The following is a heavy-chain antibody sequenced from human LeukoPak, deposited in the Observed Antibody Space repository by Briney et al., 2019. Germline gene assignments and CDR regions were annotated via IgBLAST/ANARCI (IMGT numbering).Heavy chain of an antibody. V-gene: IGHV5-51*01. CDR1: GSSFTTYW. D-gene: IGHD1-1*01. CDR2: IYPRDSDT. Sequence: AGESLKISCQGFGSSFTTYWIGWVRQLPGKGLEWMGIIYPRDSDTRYSPSFQGQLTISADKSISPAYLQWSRLKASDTAVYYCARSPTGWFDSWGQGTLVTVSS. J-gene: IGHJ5*01. CDR3: ARSPTGWFDS.